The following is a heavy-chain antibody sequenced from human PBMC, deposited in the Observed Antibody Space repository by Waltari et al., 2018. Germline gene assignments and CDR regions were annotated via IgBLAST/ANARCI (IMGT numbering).Heavy chain of an antibody. Sequence: EVQLVESGGGLVQPGGSLRLSCAASGFTFSSYSMNWVRQAPGNGLEWVSYISSSSSTIYYADSVKGRFTISRDNAKNSLYLQMNSLRAEDTAVYYCARDRYSGSYSYFDYWGQGTLVTVSS. D-gene: IGHD1-26*01. V-gene: IGHV3-48*01. CDR2: ISSSSSTI. CDR1: GFTFSSYS. CDR3: ARDRYSGSYSYFDY. J-gene: IGHJ4*02.